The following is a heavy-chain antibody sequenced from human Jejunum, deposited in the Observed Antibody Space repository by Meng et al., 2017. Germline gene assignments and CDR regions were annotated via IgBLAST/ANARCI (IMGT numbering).Heavy chain of an antibody. Sequence: QVQLHQWGPGLLKSSETLSLSCIVSGGSFSSYYWAWIRQSPGQGLDWLGEVDHRGSADYKSSLKGRLTISLDTSKNHFSLTLTSVTAADTAVYFCARVNVNSSSWFFDSWGQGTLVTVSS. CDR3: ARVNVNSSSWFFDS. V-gene: IGHV4-34*01. CDR1: GGSFSSYY. J-gene: IGHJ4*02. D-gene: IGHD3-9*01. CDR2: VDHRGSA.